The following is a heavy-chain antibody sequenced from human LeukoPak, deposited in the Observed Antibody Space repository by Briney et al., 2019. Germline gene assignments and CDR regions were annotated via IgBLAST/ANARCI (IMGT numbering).Heavy chain of an antibody. V-gene: IGHV1-69*04. Sequence: GASVKVSCKASGGTFSSYAISRVRQAPGQGLEWMGRIIPILGIANYAQKFQGRVTITADKSTSTAYMELSSLRSEDTAVYYCARSRPDPYYFDYWGQGTLVTVSS. CDR1: GGTFSSYA. J-gene: IGHJ4*02. CDR2: IIPILGIA. CDR3: ARSRPDPYYFDY.